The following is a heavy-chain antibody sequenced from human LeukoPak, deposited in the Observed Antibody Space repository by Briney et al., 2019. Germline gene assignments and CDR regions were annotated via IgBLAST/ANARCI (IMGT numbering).Heavy chain of an antibody. CDR1: GFTFSSYA. D-gene: IGHD3-22*01. J-gene: IGHJ4*02. Sequence: GGSLRLSCAASGFTFSSYAMSWVRQAPGKWLEWVSAISGSGGSTYYADSVKGRFTISRDNSKNTLYLQMNSLRAEDTAVYYCAKDLSSDYYDSSGYYYPSPYFDYWGQGTLVTVSS. V-gene: IGHV3-23*01. CDR3: AKDLSSDYYDSSGYYYPSPYFDY. CDR2: ISGSGGST.